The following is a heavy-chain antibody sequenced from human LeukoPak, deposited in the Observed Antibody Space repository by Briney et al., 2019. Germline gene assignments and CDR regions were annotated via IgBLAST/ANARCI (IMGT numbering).Heavy chain of an antibody. J-gene: IGHJ4*02. CDR1: GFTFSTYA. V-gene: IGHV3-64D*09. D-gene: IGHD1-26*01. Sequence: GGSLRLSCSAPGFTFSTYAMHWVRQAPGKGLEFVSAISSNGGSTFYADSVKGRFTISRDNSKDTLYLQMSSLRPEDTAVYYCVKSAYSGSYFSLDYWGQGTLVTVTS. CDR2: ISSNGGST. CDR3: VKSAYSGSYFSLDY.